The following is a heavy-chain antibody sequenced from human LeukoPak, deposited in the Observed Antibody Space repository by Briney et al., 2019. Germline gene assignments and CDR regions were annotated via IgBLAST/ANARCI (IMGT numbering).Heavy chain of an antibody. J-gene: IGHJ4*02. D-gene: IGHD6-13*01. CDR2: IRYDGSNQ. CDR1: GFSFSGYG. V-gene: IGHV3-30*02. Sequence: GGSLRLSCAASGFSFSGYGMHWVRQAPGKGLEWVTLIRYDGSNQYYADSVKGRFTISRDNSQNTLYLQMNSLRSEDTAVYYRAKGGSSNWSVDYWGQGTLVTVSS. CDR3: AKGGSSNWSVDY.